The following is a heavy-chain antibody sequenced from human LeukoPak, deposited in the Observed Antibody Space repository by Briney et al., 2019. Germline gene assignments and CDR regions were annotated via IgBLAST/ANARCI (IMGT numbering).Heavy chain of an antibody. CDR1: GFTFDDYA. CDR2: ISWNSGSI. Sequence: GGSLRLSCAASGFTFDDYAMHWVRQAPGKGLEWVSGISWNSGSIGYADSVKGRFTISGDNAKNSLYLQMNSLRAEDTALYYCAKDTGASTHYYYYYGMDVWGQGTTVTVSS. J-gene: IGHJ6*02. V-gene: IGHV3-9*01. D-gene: IGHD2-2*01. CDR3: AKDTGASTHYYYYYGMDV.